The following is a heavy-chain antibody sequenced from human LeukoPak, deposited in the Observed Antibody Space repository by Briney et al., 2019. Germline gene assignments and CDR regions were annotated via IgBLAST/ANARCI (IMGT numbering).Heavy chain of an antibody. D-gene: IGHD3-10*01. Sequence: ASVKVSCKASGYTFSGTGWYLYCLRQAPGQGLECMGWIYPNNGATGYAQKFQGRVAMTRDTSISTAYMELSRLRPDDTAVYYCARDGPAQMVDFDYWGQGTLVTVSS. J-gene: IGHJ4*02. V-gene: IGHV1-2*02. CDR1: GYTFSGTGWY. CDR2: IYPNNGAT. CDR3: ARDGPAQMVDFDY.